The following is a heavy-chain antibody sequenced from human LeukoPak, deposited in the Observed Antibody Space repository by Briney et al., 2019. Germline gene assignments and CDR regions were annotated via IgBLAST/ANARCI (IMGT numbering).Heavy chain of an antibody. CDR1: GYTLTELS. V-gene: IGHV1-24*01. J-gene: IGHJ4*02. CDR2: FDPEDGET. D-gene: IGHD6-13*01. Sequence: ASVKVSCKVSGYTLTELSMHWVRQAPGKGLEWMGGFDPEDGETIYAQKFQGRVTMTEDTSTDTAYMELSSLRADDTAVYYCAKSLRERREFIPAAGTLNRLFDYWGQGTLVTVSS. CDR3: AKSLRERREFIPAAGTLNRLFDY.